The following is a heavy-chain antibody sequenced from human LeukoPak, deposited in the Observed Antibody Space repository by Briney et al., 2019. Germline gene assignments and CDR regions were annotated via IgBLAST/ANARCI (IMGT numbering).Heavy chain of an antibody. CDR2: ISYDGSNK. D-gene: IGHD3-3*01. V-gene: IGHV3-30*04. CDR3: ARDLAHYDFWSGPKGDFDY. CDR1: GFTFTSYP. J-gene: IGHJ4*02. Sequence: PGGSLRLSCAASGFTFTSYPMHWVRQAPGKGLEWVAAISYDGSNKYYADSVKGRFTISRDNSKKTVYLQMNSLRAEDTAVYYCARDLAHYDFWSGPKGDFDYWGQGTLVTVSS.